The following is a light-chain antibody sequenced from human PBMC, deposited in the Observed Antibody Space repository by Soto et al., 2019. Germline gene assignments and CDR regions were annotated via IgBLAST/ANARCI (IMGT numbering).Light chain of an antibody. CDR1: QSSNSK. Sequence: GMTQSPATLSLSPGERATLSCRASQSSNSKLVWYQQKPGQAPRFLIYGASTRATDIPARFRGSGSGTEFTLTIDSLQSEDFAVYYCQQRGPFGPGTKAAI. CDR3: QQRGP. J-gene: IGKJ3*01. V-gene: IGKV3-15*01. CDR2: GAS.